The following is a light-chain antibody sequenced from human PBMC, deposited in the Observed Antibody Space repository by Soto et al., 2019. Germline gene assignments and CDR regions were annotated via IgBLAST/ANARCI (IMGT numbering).Light chain of an antibody. CDR3: QQFNRYPLT. CDR1: QGISTA. J-gene: IGKJ5*01. Sequence: AIQLTQSPSSLSASAGDRVTITCRASQGISTALACYQQKPGKAPKLLIYDASRFESGVPSRCSGSGSGTDFTLSISGLQPEDVASYYCQQFNRYPLTFGPGTRLEIK. V-gene: IGKV1-13*02. CDR2: DAS.